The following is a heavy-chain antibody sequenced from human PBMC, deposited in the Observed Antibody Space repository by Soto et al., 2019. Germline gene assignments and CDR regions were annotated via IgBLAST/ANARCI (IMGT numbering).Heavy chain of an antibody. D-gene: IGHD6-6*01. CDR3: AKERLDSTTSSYGMDV. CDR2: MSSSGGST. CDR1: GFTFTNVW. Sequence: EVQVVESGGGLVEPGGSLRLSCAASGFTFTNVWMTWFRQAPGKGLEWVSAMSSSGGSTYYADSVKGRFTISRDNSKNKMYLQMNSLRVEDTAVYYCAKERLDSTTSSYGMDVWGQGTTVTVSS. J-gene: IGHJ6*02. V-gene: IGHV3-23*04.